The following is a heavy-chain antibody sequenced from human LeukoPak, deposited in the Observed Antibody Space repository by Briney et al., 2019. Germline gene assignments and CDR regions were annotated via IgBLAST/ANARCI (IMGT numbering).Heavy chain of an antibody. CDR3: ARGTGNYGDPASFDY. CDR2: ISAYNGNT. J-gene: IGHJ4*02. CDR1: GYTFTSYG. D-gene: IGHD4-17*01. Sequence: GASVKVSCKASGYTFTSYGISRVRQAPGQGLEWMGWISAYNGNTNYAQKLQGRVTMTTDTSTSTAYMELRSLRSDDTAKYYCARGTGNYGDPASFDYWGQGTLVTVSS. V-gene: IGHV1-18*01.